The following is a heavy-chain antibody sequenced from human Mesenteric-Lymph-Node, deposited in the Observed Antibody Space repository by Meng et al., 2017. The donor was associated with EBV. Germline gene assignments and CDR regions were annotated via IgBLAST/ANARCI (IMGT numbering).Heavy chain of an antibody. J-gene: IGHJ4*02. Sequence: VQLVESGGGLVKPGGSLRLSCAASGFTFSNYWMHWVRQAPGKGLVWVSRINTDGSITNYADSVKGRFTISRDNAKNTLYLQMNSLRAEDTAVYYCAKDLSWNQADYWGQGTLDTVSS. CDR3: AKDLSWNQADY. CDR2: INTDGSIT. CDR1: GFTFSNYW. D-gene: IGHD1-14*01. V-gene: IGHV3-74*01.